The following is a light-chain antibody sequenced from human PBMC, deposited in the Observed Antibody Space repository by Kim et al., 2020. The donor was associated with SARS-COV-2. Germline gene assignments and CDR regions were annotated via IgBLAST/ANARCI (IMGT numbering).Light chain of an antibody. V-gene: IGLV1-40*01. CDR3: QSYDSSLSAPYV. J-gene: IGLJ1*01. CDR2: GNS. CDR1: RSNIGAGYG. Sequence: VTISCSGSRSNIGAGYGVHWSQQLPGTAPTLLIYGNSNRPSGVPDRFSGSKSGTSASLAITGLQAEDEADYYCQSYDSSLSAPYVFGTGTKVTVL.